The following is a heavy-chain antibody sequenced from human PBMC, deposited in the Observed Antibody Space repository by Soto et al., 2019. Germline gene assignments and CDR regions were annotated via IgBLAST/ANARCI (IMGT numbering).Heavy chain of an antibody. Sequence: PPASVKVSGRASGLTFTSSAVKWVRQARGQRLEWIGWIVVGSGNTNYAQKFQERVTITRDMSTSTAYMELSSLRSEDTAVYYCAAFRPNYYDSSGYYNPPDYWGQGTLVTVYS. J-gene: IGHJ4*02. V-gene: IGHV1-58*01. CDR3: AAFRPNYYDSSGYYNPPDY. CDR1: GLTFTSSA. CDR2: IVVGSGNT. D-gene: IGHD3-22*01.